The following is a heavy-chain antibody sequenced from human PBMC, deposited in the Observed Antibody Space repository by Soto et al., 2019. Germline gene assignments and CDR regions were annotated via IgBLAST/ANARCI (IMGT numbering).Heavy chain of an antibody. V-gene: IGHV1-69*13. Sequence: ASVKVSCKASGGTFSSYAISWVRQAPGQGLEWMGGIIPIFGTANYAQKFQGRVTITADESTSTAYMELSSLRSEDTAVYYCARTSSIPRWFDPWGQGTLVTVSS. CDR2: IIPIFGTA. J-gene: IGHJ5*02. CDR3: ARTSSIPRWFDP. CDR1: GGTFSSYA. D-gene: IGHD6-19*01.